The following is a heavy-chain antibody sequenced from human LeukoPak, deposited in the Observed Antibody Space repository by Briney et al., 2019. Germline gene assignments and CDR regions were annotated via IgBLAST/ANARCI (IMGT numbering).Heavy chain of an antibody. J-gene: IGHJ4*02. CDR2: ISYDGSNK. D-gene: IGHD3-22*01. CDR3: ASLGEYYYDSSGYYSSGY. Sequence: GGSLRLSCAASGFTFSSYAMHWVRQAPGKGLEWVAVISYDGSNKYYADSVKGRFTISRDNSKNTLYLQMNSLRAEDTAVYYCASLGEYYYDSSGYYSSGYWGQGTLVTVSS. CDR1: GFTFSSYA. V-gene: IGHV3-30*04.